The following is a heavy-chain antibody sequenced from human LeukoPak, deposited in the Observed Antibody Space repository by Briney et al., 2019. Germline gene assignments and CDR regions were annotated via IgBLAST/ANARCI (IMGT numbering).Heavy chain of an antibody. Sequence: PSETLSLTCAVYGGSFSGYYWSWIRQPPGKGLEWIGEINHSGSTNYSPSLKSRVTFSADTSKNQLSLKLSSVTAADTAVYYCARGGGCSGGSCYWFDPWGQGTLVTVSS. CDR3: ARGGGCSGGSCYWFDP. D-gene: IGHD2-15*01. V-gene: IGHV4-34*01. J-gene: IGHJ5*02. CDR2: INHSGST. CDR1: GGSFSGYY.